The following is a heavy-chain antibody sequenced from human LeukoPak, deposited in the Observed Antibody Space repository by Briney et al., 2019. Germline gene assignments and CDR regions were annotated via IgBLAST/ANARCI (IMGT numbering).Heavy chain of an antibody. D-gene: IGHD6-19*01. CDR1: GASIRSYY. V-gene: IGHV4-59*01. CDR2: MYNSGST. CDR3: ARGGSGFDY. Sequence: PSETLSLTCTVSGASIRSYYWSWIRQPPGKGLEWIGYMYNSGSTNYNPSLKSRVTTSVDTSKNQLSLKLSSVTAADTAVYYCARGGSGFDYWGQGTPVTVSS. J-gene: IGHJ4*02.